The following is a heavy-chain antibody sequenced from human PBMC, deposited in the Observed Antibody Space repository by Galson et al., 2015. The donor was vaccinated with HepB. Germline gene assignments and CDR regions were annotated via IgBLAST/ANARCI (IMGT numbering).Heavy chain of an antibody. CDR3: ARGENWNDEFSHFDY. Sequence: SVKVSCKASGYTFTSYAMHWVRQAPGQRLEWMGWINAGNGNTKYSQKFQGRVTITRDTSASTAYMELSSLRSEDTAVYYCARGENWNDEFSHFDYWGQGTLVTVSS. CDR1: GYTFTSYA. CDR2: INAGNGNT. J-gene: IGHJ4*02. D-gene: IGHD1-1*01. V-gene: IGHV1-3*01.